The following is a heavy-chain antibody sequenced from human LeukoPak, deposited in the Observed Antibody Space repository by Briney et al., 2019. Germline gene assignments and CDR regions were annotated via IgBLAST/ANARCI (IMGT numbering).Heavy chain of an antibody. CDR1: GGSLKTYY. CDR3: ASLKPARPDY. Sequence: YGGSLKTYYWSWLRQSPGKGLEWIGDINHSGSTNYNPSLKSRVTISVDTSKNQFSLKLSSVTAADTAVYYCASLKPARPDYWGQGTLVTVSS. J-gene: IGHJ4*02. V-gene: IGHV4-34*01. CDR2: INHSGST. D-gene: IGHD2-2*01.